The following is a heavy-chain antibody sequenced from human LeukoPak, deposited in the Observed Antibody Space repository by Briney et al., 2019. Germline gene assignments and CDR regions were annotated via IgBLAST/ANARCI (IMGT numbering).Heavy chain of an antibody. CDR1: GYTFTSYG. D-gene: IGHD6-13*01. Sequence: GASVKVSCKASGYTFTSYGISWVRQAPGQGLEWMRWIGAYTGNTNYAQKFQGRVSMTRDTSISPAYMELRSLRSDDTAVYYCARDLGDSSSWYAGVDPWGQGTLVTVSS. V-gene: IGHV1-18*01. CDR2: IGAYTGNT. J-gene: IGHJ5*02. CDR3: ARDLGDSSSWYAGVDP.